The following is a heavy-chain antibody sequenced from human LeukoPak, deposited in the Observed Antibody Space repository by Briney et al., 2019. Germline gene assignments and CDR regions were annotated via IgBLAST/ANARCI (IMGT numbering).Heavy chain of an antibody. V-gene: IGHV3-9*01. Sequence: GGSLRLSCAASGFTFDDYAMHWVRQAPGKGLEWVSGISWNSGSIGYADSVKGRFTISRDNAKNSLYLQMNSLRAEDTAVYYCAKERDFGVVSIFDYWGQGTLVTVSS. CDR1: GFTFDDYA. D-gene: IGHD3-3*01. J-gene: IGHJ4*02. CDR3: AKERDFGVVSIFDY. CDR2: ISWNSGSI.